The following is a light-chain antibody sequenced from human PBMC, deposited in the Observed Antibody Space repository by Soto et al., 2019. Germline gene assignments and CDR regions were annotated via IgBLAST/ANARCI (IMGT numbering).Light chain of an antibody. CDR3: QQSYSTPHT. CDR2: AAS. J-gene: IGKJ1*01. CDR1: QTISSY. V-gene: IGKV1-39*01. Sequence: DIQMTQSPSSLSASVGDRVTITCRASQTISSYLNWYQHKPGKAPNLLIYAASSLQSGVPSRFSGSGSGTDFTLTISSLQPEDFATYYCQQSYSTPHTFGQGTKVDIK.